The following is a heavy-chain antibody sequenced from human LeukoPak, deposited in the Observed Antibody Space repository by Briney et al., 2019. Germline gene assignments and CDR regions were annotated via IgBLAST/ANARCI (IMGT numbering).Heavy chain of an antibody. D-gene: IGHD3-3*01. CDR3: AREYYDFWSGYRYYYYGMDV. CDR1: GFTVSSNY. CDR2: ISSSSSYI. J-gene: IGHJ6*02. V-gene: IGHV3-21*01. Sequence: KSGGSLRLSCAASGFTVSSNYMSWVRQAPGKGLEWVSSISSSSSYIYYADSVKGRFTISRDNSKNTLYLQMNSLRAEDTAVYYCAREYYDFWSGYRYYYYGMDVWGQGTTVTVSS.